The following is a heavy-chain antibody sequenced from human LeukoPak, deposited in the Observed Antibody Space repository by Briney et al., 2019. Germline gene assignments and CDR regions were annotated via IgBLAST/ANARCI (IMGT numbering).Heavy chain of an antibody. CDR1: GFTFRRYG. D-gene: IGHD1-14*01. CDR2: ISGSGGST. J-gene: IGHJ6*03. Sequence: GGSLRLSCAASGFTFRRYGMTWVRQAPGKGLEWVSSISGSGGSTFYADSVKGRFTISRDNAKNSLYLQMNSLRAEDTAVYYCARGLTTRYYYMDVWGKGTTVTVSS. V-gene: IGHV3-23*01. CDR3: ARGLTTRYYYMDV.